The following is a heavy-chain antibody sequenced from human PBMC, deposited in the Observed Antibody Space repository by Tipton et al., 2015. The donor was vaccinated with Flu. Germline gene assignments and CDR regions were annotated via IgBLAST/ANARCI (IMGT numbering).Heavy chain of an antibody. V-gene: IGHV4-38-2*02. Sequence: TLSLTCTISGHSISSDFYWGWIRQPPGKGLEWIGNIFHTGSPYYNPSLRSRVTISIARSKDQFSLRLTSVTAADTAVYFCARRDFSNYVSEPRNWFDFWGQGTLVTVSS. D-gene: IGHD4-11*01. CDR3: ARRDFSNYVSEPRNWFDF. J-gene: IGHJ5*01. CDR2: IFHTGSP. CDR1: GHSISSDFY.